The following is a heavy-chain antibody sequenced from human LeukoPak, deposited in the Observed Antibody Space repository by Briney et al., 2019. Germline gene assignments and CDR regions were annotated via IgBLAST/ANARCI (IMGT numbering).Heavy chain of an antibody. Sequence: ETLSLTCAVYGGSFSGYYWSWIRQPPGKGLEWVAIVNQGATQKYYVDSVKGRFTISRDNAENSLYLQMNSLRAEDTALYYCARDLDPSSSPFPYYFDYWGQGTLVTVSS. CDR3: ARDLDPSSSPFPYYFDY. J-gene: IGHJ4*02. V-gene: IGHV3-7*01. CDR1: GGSFSGYY. CDR2: VNQGATQK. D-gene: IGHD6-6*01.